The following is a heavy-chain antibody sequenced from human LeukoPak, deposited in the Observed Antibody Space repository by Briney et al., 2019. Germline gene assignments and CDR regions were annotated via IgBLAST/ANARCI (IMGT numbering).Heavy chain of an antibody. J-gene: IGHJ6*03. Sequence: PGGSLRLSCAASGFTFSSYNMNWVRQAPGKGLEWISYIGSSSSTIYYADSVKGRFTISRDNSKNTLYLQMNSLRAEDTAVYYCAKGGYGDYYYYMDVWGKGTTVTVSS. CDR3: AKGGYGDYYYYMDV. CDR1: GFTFSSYN. CDR2: IGSSSSTI. V-gene: IGHV3-48*01. D-gene: IGHD4-17*01.